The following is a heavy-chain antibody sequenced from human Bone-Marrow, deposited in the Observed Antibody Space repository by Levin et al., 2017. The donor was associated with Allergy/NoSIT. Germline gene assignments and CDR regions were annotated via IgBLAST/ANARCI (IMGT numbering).Heavy chain of an antibody. CDR2: IKSEPDGGTT. CDR1: GFTFSNAR. D-gene: IGHD3-3*01. J-gene: IGHJ6*03. Sequence: PSETLSLTCAASGFTFSNARMSWVRQAPGKGLEWVGRIKSEPDGGTTDYAAPVKGRFTISRDDSKDMLYLQMNSLKTEDAAMYYCTAGIPTFWSGYYTGYYYYMDVWGKGTTVTVSS. V-gene: IGHV3-15*01. CDR3: TAGIPTFWSGYYTGYYYYMDV.